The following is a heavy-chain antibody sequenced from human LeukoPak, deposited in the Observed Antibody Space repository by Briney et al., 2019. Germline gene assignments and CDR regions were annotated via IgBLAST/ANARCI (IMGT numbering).Heavy chain of an antibody. D-gene: IGHD3-10*01. Sequence: SETLSLTCTVSGVSISSYYWSWVRQPPGKGLEWVGYIYYSGSTNYNPSLKSRVTISVDTSKNQFSLKLSSVTAADTAVYYCARDPGMARGVIYTHWFDPWGQGTLVTVSS. CDR2: IYYSGST. CDR3: ARDPGMARGVIYTHWFDP. J-gene: IGHJ5*02. CDR1: GVSISSYY. V-gene: IGHV4-59*01.